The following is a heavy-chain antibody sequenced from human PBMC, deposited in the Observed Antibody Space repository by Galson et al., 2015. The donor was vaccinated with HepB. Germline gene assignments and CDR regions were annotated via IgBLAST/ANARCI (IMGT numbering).Heavy chain of an antibody. V-gene: IGHV1-18*01. Sequence: SVKVSCKASGYTFTSYGISWVRQAPGQGLEWMGWISAYNGNTNYAQKLQGRVTMTTDTSTSTAYMELRSLRSDDTAVYYCARGGITMVRGVVVDYWGQGTLVTVSS. CDR2: ISAYNGNT. CDR3: ARGGITMVRGVVVDY. D-gene: IGHD3-10*01. J-gene: IGHJ4*02. CDR1: GYTFTSYG.